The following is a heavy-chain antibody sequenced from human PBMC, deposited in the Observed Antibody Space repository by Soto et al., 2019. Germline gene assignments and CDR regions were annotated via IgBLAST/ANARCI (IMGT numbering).Heavy chain of an antibody. V-gene: IGHV6-1*01. Sequence: PSQTLSLTCDISGDSVSSHSSTWNWIRQSPSRGLEWLGRTYYRSKWYNDYAVSVKSRITISPDTSNNQFSLKLSSVTAADTAVYYCARHKLEQTVNWFDPWGQGTLVTVSS. J-gene: IGHJ5*02. CDR1: GDSVSSHSST. CDR3: ARHKLEQTVNWFDP. CDR2: TYYRSKWYN. D-gene: IGHD1-1*01.